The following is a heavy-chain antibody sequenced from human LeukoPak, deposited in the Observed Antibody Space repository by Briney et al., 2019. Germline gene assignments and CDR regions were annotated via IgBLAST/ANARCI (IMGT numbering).Heavy chain of an antibody. D-gene: IGHD5-24*01. CDR2: ITISGHTK. V-gene: IGHV3-48*03. CDR1: GFYLSTYE. J-gene: IGHJ5*02. CDR3: ARGDPHADL. Sequence: GGSLRLSCAAAGFYLSTYEMNWVRQAPGKGLEWIADITISGHTKNYADSVKGRFSISRDNARTSLYLQMHSLRVEDTGVYYCARGDPHADLWGQGTLVTVSS.